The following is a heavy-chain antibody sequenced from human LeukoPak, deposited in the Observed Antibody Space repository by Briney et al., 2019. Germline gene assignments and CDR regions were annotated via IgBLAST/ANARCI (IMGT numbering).Heavy chain of an antibody. D-gene: IGHD6-25*01. CDR3: AKGGPNFYFYMDV. CDR2: VSWNSGYI. J-gene: IGHJ6*03. CDR1: GFTFDDYA. V-gene: IGHV3-9*01. Sequence: PGRSLRLSCVASGFTFDDYAMHWVRQAPGKGLEWVPGVSWNSGYIGYADSVKGRFTISRDNAKNSLYLQMSSLRAEDTALYYCAKGGPNFYFYMDVWGKGTTVTVSS.